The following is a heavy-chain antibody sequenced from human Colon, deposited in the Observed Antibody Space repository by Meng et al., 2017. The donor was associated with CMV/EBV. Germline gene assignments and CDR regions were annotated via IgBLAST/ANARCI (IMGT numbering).Heavy chain of an antibody. CDR2: TNSDGSST. CDR3: ARESKIQYCNGTSCTTVYGMDV. J-gene: IGHJ6*02. Sequence: GESLKISCAASGFTFSGSWMHWVRQAPGKGLVWVSRTNSDGSSTRYADSVKGRFTISRDNAKNTVYLDMNSLRADDTGVYYCARESKIQYCNGTSCTTVYGMDVWGQGTTVTVSS. V-gene: IGHV3-74*01. CDR1: GFTFSGSW. D-gene: IGHD2-2*01.